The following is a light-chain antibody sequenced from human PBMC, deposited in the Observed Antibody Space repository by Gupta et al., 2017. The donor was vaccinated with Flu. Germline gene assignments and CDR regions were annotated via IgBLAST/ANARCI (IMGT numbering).Light chain of an antibody. Sequence: SPAILSGSQGERATRSGRDSQSVSSNLAWYQQKPGRAPRLLIYGASNRATGITARFSGSGDGTEFTLTSSSLQYEDCAVYYGQQDNNWWAFGQGTXVEIK. V-gene: IGKV3-15*01. J-gene: IGKJ1*01. CDR3: QQDNNWWA. CDR1: QSVSSN. CDR2: GAS.